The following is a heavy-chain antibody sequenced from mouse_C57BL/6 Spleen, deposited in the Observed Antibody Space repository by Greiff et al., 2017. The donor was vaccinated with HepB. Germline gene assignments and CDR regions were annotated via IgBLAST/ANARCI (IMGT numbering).Heavy chain of an antibody. V-gene: IGHV1-55*01. D-gene: IGHD1-1*01. CDR2: IYPGSGST. Sequence: QVQLQQPGAELVKPGASVKMSCKASGYTFTSYWITWVKQRPGQGLEWIGDIYPGSGSTNYNEKFKSKATLTVDTSSSTAYMQLSSLTSEDSAVYYCARRGVVEWYFDVWGTGTTVTVSS. J-gene: IGHJ1*03. CDR1: GYTFTSYW. CDR3: ARRGVVEWYFDV.